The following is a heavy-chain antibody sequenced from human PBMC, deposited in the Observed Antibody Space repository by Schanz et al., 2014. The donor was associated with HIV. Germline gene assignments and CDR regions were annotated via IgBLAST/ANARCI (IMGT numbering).Heavy chain of an antibody. J-gene: IGHJ3*02. CDR1: EFPFSHNA. CDR2: ITDSGDKT. Sequence: EALLLESGGGLVQPGGSLRLSYRGSEFPFSHNAMTWVRQAPGKGLQWVSSITDSGDKTDYTDSVKGRFTISRDNSRNTLFLQMDSLRVDDTAVYYCAQMGAFAAFDIWGHGTVVTVSS. D-gene: IGHD3-16*01. CDR3: AQMGAFAAFDI. V-gene: IGHV3-23*01.